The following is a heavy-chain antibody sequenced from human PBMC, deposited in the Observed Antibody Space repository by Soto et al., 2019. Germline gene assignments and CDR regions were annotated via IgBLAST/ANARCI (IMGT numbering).Heavy chain of an antibody. CDR3: AIYDFWSGYYTFDY. Sequence: TETLSLTCTVSGGSISSYYWSWIRQPPGKGLEWIGYIYYSGSTNYNPSLKSRVTISVDTSKNQFSLKLSSVTAADTAVYYCAIYDFWSGYYTFDYWGQGTLVTSPQ. CDR1: GGSISSYY. V-gene: IGHV4-59*01. CDR2: IYYSGST. J-gene: IGHJ4*02. D-gene: IGHD3-3*01.